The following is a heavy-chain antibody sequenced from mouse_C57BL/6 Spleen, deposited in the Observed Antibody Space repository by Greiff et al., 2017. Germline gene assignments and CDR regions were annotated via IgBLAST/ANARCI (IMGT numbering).Heavy chain of an antibody. CDR3: ARDSPFYYGSPWFAY. J-gene: IGHJ3*01. CDR1: GYSITSGYY. V-gene: IGHV3-6*01. D-gene: IGHD1-1*01. Sequence: EVQLVESGPGLVKPSQSLSLTCSVTGYSITSGYYWNWIRQFPGNKLEWMGYISYDGSNNYHPSLKNRISITCDTSKNQFFLKLNSVTTEDTATYYCARDSPFYYGSPWFAYWGQGTLVTVSA. CDR2: ISYDGSN.